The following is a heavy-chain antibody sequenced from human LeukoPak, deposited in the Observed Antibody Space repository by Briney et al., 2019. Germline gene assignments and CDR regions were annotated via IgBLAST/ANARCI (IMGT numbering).Heavy chain of an antibody. CDR2: ISGSGDNT. D-gene: IGHD5-12*01. Sequence: GGSLRLSCAASGFTFSSYAMNWVRQAPGKGLEWISSISGSGDNTYYADSVKGRFTISRDNSKNMLYLQMNSLRAEDTAVYYCASQGSGYDSPIDYWGQGTLVTVSS. CDR3: ASQGSGYDSPIDY. CDR1: GFTFSSYA. V-gene: IGHV3-23*01. J-gene: IGHJ4*02.